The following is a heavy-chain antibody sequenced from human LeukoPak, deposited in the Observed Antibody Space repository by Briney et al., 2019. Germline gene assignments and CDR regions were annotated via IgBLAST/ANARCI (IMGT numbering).Heavy chain of an antibody. D-gene: IGHD3-22*01. CDR1: GFTFSSYA. V-gene: IGHV3-30-3*01. CDR2: ISYDGSNK. Sequence: PGGSLRLSCAASGFTFSSYAMHWVRQAPGKGLEWVAVISYDGSNKYYADSVKGRFTISRDNSKNTLYLQMNSLRAEDTAVYYCAREGTPLWTMIVVVGGAFDIWGQGTMVTVSS. J-gene: IGHJ3*02. CDR3: AREGTPLWTMIVVVGGAFDI.